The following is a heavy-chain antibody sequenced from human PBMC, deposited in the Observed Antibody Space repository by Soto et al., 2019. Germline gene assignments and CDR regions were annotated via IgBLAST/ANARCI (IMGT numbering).Heavy chain of an antibody. D-gene: IGHD5-12*01. CDR2: INPNTSGT. J-gene: IGHJ6*02. CDR3: ARDLWGYSGIKGYFYGMDV. Sequence: QVQLVQSGAEVKKPGASVKVSCKASGYTFTGFYMHWVRQAPGQGPEWMGWINPNTSGTSYAQKFQGWVTLTRDTSIHTAYMELSRLSSDDTAVYYCARDLWGYSGIKGYFYGMDVWGQGTTVTISS. V-gene: IGHV1-2*04. CDR1: GYTFTGFY.